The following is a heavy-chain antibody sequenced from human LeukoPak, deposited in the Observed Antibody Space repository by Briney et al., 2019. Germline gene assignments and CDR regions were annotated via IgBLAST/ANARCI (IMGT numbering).Heavy chain of an antibody. CDR2: FDPEDGET. D-gene: IGHD3-10*01. Sequence: ASVKVSCKVSGYTLTELSMHWVRQAPGKGLEWMGGFDPEDGETIYAQKFQGRVIMTEDTSTDTAYMELSSLRSEDTAVYYCATTGPYYYGSGSYAFSYWGQGTLVTVSS. CDR1: GYTLTELS. V-gene: IGHV1-24*01. CDR3: ATTGPYYYGSGSYAFSY. J-gene: IGHJ4*02.